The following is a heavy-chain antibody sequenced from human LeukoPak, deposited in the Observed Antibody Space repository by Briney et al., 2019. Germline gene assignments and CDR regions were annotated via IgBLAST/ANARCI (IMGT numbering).Heavy chain of an antibody. CDR1: GGSISSSSYY. CDR2: IYYSGSS. D-gene: IGHD2-8*01. V-gene: IGHV4-39*01. Sequence: SETLSLTCTVSGGSISSSSYYWGWIRQPPGKGLEWIGSIYYSGSSYYTPSLKSRLTISVDTSKDQFSLKLTSVTAADTAVYYCAASGYSTRWYYYDFWGQGTLVSVSS. CDR3: AASGYSTRWYYYDF. J-gene: IGHJ4*02.